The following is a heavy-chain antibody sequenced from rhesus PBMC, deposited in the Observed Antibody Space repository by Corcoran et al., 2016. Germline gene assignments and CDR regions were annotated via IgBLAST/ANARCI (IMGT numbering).Heavy chain of an antibody. CDR1: GYSFRSGYY. CDR2: MTGEGSS. V-gene: IGHV4-122*02. CDR3: ARGGLWRFDV. D-gene: IGHD4-17*01. Sequence: QVQLQESGPGLVKPSETLSLTCAVSGYSFRSGYYWSWFRQPPGMGLEGIGFMTGEGSSSDTPSPKSRVASSRDASKNQFSLKLSSVTAADPAVYYCARGGLWRFDVWGPGVLVTVSS. J-gene: IGHJ5-1*01.